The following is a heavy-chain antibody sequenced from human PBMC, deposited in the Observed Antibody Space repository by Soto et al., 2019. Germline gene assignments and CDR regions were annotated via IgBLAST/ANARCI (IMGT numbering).Heavy chain of an antibody. CDR2: ISAYNGNT. V-gene: IGHV1-18*01. J-gene: IGHJ5*02. Sequence: ASVKVSCKASGYTFTSYGISWVRQAPGQGLEWMGWISAYNGNTNYAQKLQGRVPMTTDTSPSTAYMELRSLRSDDTAGYYCAGDGTYYGFWSGYLRIGYNWFDPWGQGTLVTVSS. D-gene: IGHD3-3*01. CDR3: AGDGTYYGFWSGYLRIGYNWFDP. CDR1: GYTFTSYG.